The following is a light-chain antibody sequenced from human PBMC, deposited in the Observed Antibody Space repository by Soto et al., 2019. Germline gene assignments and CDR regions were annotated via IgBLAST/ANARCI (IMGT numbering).Light chain of an antibody. Sequence: DIQMTQSPSSLSASVGDRVTITCRASQSISSYLNWYQQKPGKAPKLLIYAASSLQSGVPSRFSGSVSGTDFTLTISSLQPEDFATYHCQQSYSTPYTFGQGTKLEIK. CDR1: QSISSY. CDR3: QQSYSTPYT. J-gene: IGKJ2*01. CDR2: AAS. V-gene: IGKV1-39*01.